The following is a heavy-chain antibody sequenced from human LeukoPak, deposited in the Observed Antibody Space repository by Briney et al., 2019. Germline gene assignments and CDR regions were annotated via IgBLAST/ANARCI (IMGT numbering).Heavy chain of an antibody. CDR3: ARLTDYGDTFDI. CDR2: IYYGGST. D-gene: IGHD4-17*01. J-gene: IGHJ3*02. Sequence: SETLSLTCTVSGCSISSYYWSWIRQPPGKGLEGLGYIYYGGSTNYNPSLKSRVTTSVDTSKNQFSLKLSSVTAADTAVYYCARLTDYGDTFDIWGQGKMVTVSS. CDR1: GCSISSYY. V-gene: IGHV4-59*01.